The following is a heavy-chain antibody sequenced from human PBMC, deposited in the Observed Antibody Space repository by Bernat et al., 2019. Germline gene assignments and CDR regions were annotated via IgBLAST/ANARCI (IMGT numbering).Heavy chain of an antibody. CDR3: ARRVAGSRGADY. Sequence: QVQLVQSGAEVKKPGASVKVSCKASGYTFTSYAMHWVRQAPGQRLEWMGWINAGNGNTKYSQKFQGRVTITRDTSASTAYMELSSLRSEDTAVYYCARRVAGSRGADYWDQGTLVTVSS. D-gene: IGHD6-19*01. CDR2: INAGNGNT. CDR1: GYTFTSYA. J-gene: IGHJ4*02. V-gene: IGHV1-3*01.